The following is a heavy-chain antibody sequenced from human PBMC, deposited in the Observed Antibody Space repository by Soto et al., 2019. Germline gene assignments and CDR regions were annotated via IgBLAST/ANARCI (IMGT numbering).Heavy chain of an antibody. V-gene: IGHV4-39*01. CDR1: GGSISSSSYY. Sequence: QLQLQESGPGLVKPSETLSLTCTVSGGSISSSSYYWGWIRQPPGKGLEWIGSIYYSGSTYYNPSLKSRVTISVDTSKNQFSLKLSSVTAADTAVYYCARQELAARNFDYWGQGTLVTVSS. CDR2: IYYSGST. D-gene: IGHD6-6*01. CDR3: ARQELAARNFDY. J-gene: IGHJ4*02.